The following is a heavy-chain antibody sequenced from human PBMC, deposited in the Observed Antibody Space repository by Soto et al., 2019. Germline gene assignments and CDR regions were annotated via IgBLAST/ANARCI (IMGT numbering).Heavy chain of an antibody. D-gene: IGHD6-19*01. CDR1: GFTFTSHE. Sequence: GGSLRLSCAASGFTFTSHEMNWVRQAPGKGLEWVSYISSSGSTIYYADSVKGRFTISRDNAKNSLYLQMNSLRAEDTAVYYCAGSAWYAYWGQGTLVTVSS. CDR2: ISSSGSTI. CDR3: AGSAWYAY. J-gene: IGHJ4*02. V-gene: IGHV3-48*03.